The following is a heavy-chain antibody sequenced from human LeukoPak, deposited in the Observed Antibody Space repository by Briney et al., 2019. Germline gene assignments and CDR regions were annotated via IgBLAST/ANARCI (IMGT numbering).Heavy chain of an antibody. J-gene: IGHJ6*02. D-gene: IGHD3-10*01. V-gene: IGHV3-23*01. CDR2: ISRRDDYT. CDR1: GFAFSSYA. Sequence: GGSLRLSCAASGFAFSSYAMSWVRQPPGKGLEWVSVISRRDDYTYYADSVKGRFTISRDNSKNTLYLQMNSLRTEDTAVYYCARANYGSGSNYYYGLDVWGQGTTATVSS. CDR3: ARANYGSGSNYYYGLDV.